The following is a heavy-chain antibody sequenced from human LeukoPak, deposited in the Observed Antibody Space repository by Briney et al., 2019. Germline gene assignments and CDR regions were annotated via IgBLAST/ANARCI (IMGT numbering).Heavy chain of an antibody. D-gene: IGHD6-13*01. Sequence: GASVKVSCKASGYTFTSYAMHWVRQATGQGLEWMGIINPSGGSTSYAQKFQGRVTMTRDTSTSTVYMDLSSLRSEDTAVCYCARSSGLPAAGTLWYFDLWGRGTLVTVSS. J-gene: IGHJ2*01. CDR3: ARSSGLPAAGTLWYFDL. V-gene: IGHV1-46*01. CDR1: GYTFTSYA. CDR2: INPSGGST.